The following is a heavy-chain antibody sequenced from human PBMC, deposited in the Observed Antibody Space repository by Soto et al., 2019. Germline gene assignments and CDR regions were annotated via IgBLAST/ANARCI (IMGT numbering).Heavy chain of an antibody. CDR2: IDWGDNK. CDR1: GGSISSSSYY. Sequence: TLSLTCTVSGGSISSSSYYWGWIRQPPGKAPEWLALIDWGDNKYYSTSLKTRLTISKDTSKNQVVLIMTNLDPVDTATYYCVHISERGYYGAGSHLYYYDGVDVWGQGTMVSVSS. V-gene: IGHV2-70*01. CDR3: VHISERGYYGAGSHLYYYDGVDV. J-gene: IGHJ6*01. D-gene: IGHD3-10*01.